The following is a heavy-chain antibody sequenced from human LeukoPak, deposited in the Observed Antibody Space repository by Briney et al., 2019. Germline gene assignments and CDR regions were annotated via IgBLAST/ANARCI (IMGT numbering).Heavy chain of an antibody. CDR2: IYYSGST. V-gene: IGHV4-39*01. Sequence: SETLSLTCTVSGGSISSSSYYWGWIRQPPGKGLEWIGSIYYSGSTYYNPSLKSRVTISVDTSKNQFSLKLSSVTAADTAVYYCARLYHPPNWNDVFGAFDIWGQGTIVTVSS. CDR3: ARLYHPPNWNDVFGAFDI. D-gene: IGHD1-1*01. J-gene: IGHJ3*02. CDR1: GGSISSSSYY.